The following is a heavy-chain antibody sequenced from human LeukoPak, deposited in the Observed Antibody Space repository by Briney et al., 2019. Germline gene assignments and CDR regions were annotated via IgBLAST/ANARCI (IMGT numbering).Heavy chain of an antibody. D-gene: IGHD6-19*01. CDR1: GGSISSYY. CDR3: ARVDEQWLPLGAFDI. Sequence: SSETLSLTCTVSGGSISSYYWSWIRQPPGKGLEWIGYIYYSGSTNYNPSLKSRVTISVDTSKNQFSLKLSSVTAADTAVYYCARVDEQWLPLGAFDIWGQGTMVTVSS. J-gene: IGHJ3*02. V-gene: IGHV4-59*01. CDR2: IYYSGST.